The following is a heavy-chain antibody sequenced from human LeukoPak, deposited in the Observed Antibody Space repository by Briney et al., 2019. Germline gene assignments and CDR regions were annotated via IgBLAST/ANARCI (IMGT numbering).Heavy chain of an antibody. CDR2: IYNGGST. D-gene: IGHD2-15*01. CDR3: ARDRIRYCSGGSCYSSYAMDV. J-gene: IGHJ6*04. Sequence: PSETLSLTCTVSGGSISSYYWSWIRQPPGKGLEWIGYIYNGGSTNYNPSLKSRVTTSVDTSENQFSLKVIYVTAADTAVYYCARDRIRYCSGGSCYSSYAMDVWGKGTTVTVSS. CDR1: GGSISSYY. V-gene: IGHV4-59*01.